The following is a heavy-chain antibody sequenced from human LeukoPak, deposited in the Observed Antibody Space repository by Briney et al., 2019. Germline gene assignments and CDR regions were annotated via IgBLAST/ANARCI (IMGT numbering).Heavy chain of an antibody. Sequence: GRSLRLSCAASGFTFSSYAMHWVRQAPGKGLEWVAVIPYDGSNKYYADSVKGRFTISRDNSKNTLYLQMNSLRAEDTAVYYCARDAEYFDYWGQGPRSPSPQ. CDR1: GFTFSSYA. CDR3: ARDAEYFDY. J-gene: IGHJ4*02. CDR2: IPYDGSNK. V-gene: IGHV3-30*04.